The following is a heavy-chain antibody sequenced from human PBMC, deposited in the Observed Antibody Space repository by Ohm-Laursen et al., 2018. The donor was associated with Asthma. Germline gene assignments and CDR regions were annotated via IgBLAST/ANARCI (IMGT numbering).Heavy chain of an antibody. CDR2: IWYDGSNK. V-gene: IGHV3-33*01. CDR3: ARGGMMTDY. D-gene: IGHD3-16*01. Sequence: SLRLSCAASGFTFSSFGMYWVRQAPGKGLEWVAIIWYDGSNKYYAESVEGRFTISRDNSKNTLYLQMNSLRPEDTAVYYCARGGMMTDYCGQGTLVTVSS. CDR1: GFTFSSFG. J-gene: IGHJ4*02.